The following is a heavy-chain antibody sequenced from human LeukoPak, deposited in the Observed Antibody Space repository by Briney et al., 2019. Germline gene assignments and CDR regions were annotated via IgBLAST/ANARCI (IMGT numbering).Heavy chain of an antibody. CDR1: GFTFSSYG. J-gene: IGHJ4*02. D-gene: IGHD6-13*01. Sequence: PGGSLRLSCAASGFTFSSYGMHWVRQAPGKGLEWVAVISHDGSNKCYADSVKGRFTISRDNSKNTLYLQMNSLRAEDTAVYYCARGRIANTFDYWGQGTLVTVSS. CDR2: ISHDGSNK. V-gene: IGHV3-30*19. CDR3: ARGRIANTFDY.